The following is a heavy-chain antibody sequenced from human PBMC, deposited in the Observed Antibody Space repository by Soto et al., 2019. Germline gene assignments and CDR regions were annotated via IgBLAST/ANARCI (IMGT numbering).Heavy chain of an antibody. Sequence: QLQLQESGSGLVKPSQTLSLTCAVSGGSISSGGYSWSWIRQPPGKGLEWIGYIYHSGSTYYNPSLQSRVPISVDSSKNQFSRKLSSVTAAATAVYYCARAGGLGAVAADYWGQGTLVTVSS. J-gene: IGHJ4*02. CDR1: GGSISSGGYS. V-gene: IGHV4-30-2*01. D-gene: IGHD6-19*01. CDR2: IYHSGST. CDR3: ARAGGLGAVAADY.